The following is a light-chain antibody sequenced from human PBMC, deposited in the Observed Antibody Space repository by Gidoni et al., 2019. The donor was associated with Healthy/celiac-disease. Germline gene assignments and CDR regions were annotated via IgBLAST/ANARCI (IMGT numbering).Light chain of an antibody. Sequence: DIVMTQSPDSLAVSLGARATINCKSSQSVLYSANNKNYLAWYQQKQGQPPKLLIYWASTRESGVPDRFSGSGSGTDFTLTISSLQAEDVAVYYCQQYYSTPRTFGQGTKVEIK. CDR3: QQYYSTPRT. CDR1: QSVLYSANNKNY. J-gene: IGKJ1*01. V-gene: IGKV4-1*01. CDR2: WAS.